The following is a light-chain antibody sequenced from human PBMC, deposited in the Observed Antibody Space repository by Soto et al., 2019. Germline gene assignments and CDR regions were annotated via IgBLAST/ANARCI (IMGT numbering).Light chain of an antibody. CDR1: HIRSNNN. J-gene: IGKJ1*01. CDR3: QQYTCPPST. V-gene: IGKV3-20*01. Sequence: IVFTQTAGTLSLNHEDRAPLSCRVSHIRSNNNVACYQHKPGQPPMLLIYGASNRATSNPDWFSGSGSGADFTLTINRVEHEDLVVYFCQQYTCPPSTFGQGTKLDIK. CDR2: GAS.